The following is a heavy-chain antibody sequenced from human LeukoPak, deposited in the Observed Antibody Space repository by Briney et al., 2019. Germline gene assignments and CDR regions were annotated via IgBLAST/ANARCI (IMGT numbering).Heavy chain of an antibody. CDR3: ARAGRTMVRGVIWGAHWFDP. Sequence: PGGSLRLSCAASGFTFSSYGMHWVRQAPGKGLEWVAVISYDGSNKYYADSVKGRFTISRDNSKNTLYLQMNSQRAEDTAVYYCARAGRTMVRGVIWGAHWFDPWGQGTLVTVSS. V-gene: IGHV3-30*03. CDR2: ISYDGSNK. J-gene: IGHJ5*02. CDR1: GFTFSSYG. D-gene: IGHD3-10*01.